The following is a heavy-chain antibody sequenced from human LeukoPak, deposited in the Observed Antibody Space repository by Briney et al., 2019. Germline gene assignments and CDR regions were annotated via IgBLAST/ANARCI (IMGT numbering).Heavy chain of an antibody. CDR1: GYTFTAYG. Sequence: GASVKVSCKASGYTFTAYGITWARQAPGQGLEWMGWISTYNGDTNYAPNLQGRVTMTTDTSTTTAYMELRSLRSDDTAVYYCARGSYYDYWGQGTLVTVSS. CDR3: ARGSYYDY. CDR2: ISTYNGDT. J-gene: IGHJ4*02. V-gene: IGHV1-18*01.